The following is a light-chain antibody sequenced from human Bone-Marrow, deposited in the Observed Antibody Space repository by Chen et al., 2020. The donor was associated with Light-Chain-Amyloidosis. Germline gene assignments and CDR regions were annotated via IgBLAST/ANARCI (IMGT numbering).Light chain of an antibody. CDR2: GAS. Sequence: EIVMTQSPATLAVSPGEGATLSCRASEDISNSLAWYQQKPGQPPTLLMYGASTRATGVPARFSGNGSGTEFTLTISSLQSGDVAIYYCQHYSDWPPRTFGQGTKVEI. J-gene: IGKJ1*01. CDR1: EDISNS. V-gene: IGKV3-15*01. CDR3: QHYSDWPPRT.